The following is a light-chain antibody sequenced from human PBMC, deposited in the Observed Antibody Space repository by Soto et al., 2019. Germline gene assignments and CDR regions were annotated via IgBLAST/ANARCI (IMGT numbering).Light chain of an antibody. V-gene: IGLV2-14*01. Sequence: QSALTQPASVSGSPGQSITISCTGTSSDVGGYNYVSWYHQHPGKAPKLMIYDVSNRPSGVSNRFSGSKSCNTASLTISGLQAEDEADYYCSSYTSSSISYVFGTGTKVTVL. CDR3: SSYTSSSISYV. CDR2: DVS. CDR1: SSDVGGYNY. J-gene: IGLJ1*01.